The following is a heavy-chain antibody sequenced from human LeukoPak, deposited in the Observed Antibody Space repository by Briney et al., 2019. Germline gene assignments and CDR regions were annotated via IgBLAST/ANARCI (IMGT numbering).Heavy chain of an antibody. CDR2: IYPGDSDT. J-gene: IGHJ4*02. D-gene: IGHD3-3*01. Sequence: GESLKISCKGSGYSFTSYWIGWVRQMPGKGLEWMGIIYPGDSDTRYSPSFQGQVTISADKSISTAYLQWSSLKASDTAMYYCARAPSVVGDFWSGYYPPYFDYWGQGTLVTVSS. CDR1: GYSFTSYW. V-gene: IGHV5-51*01. CDR3: ARAPSVVGDFWSGYYPPYFDY.